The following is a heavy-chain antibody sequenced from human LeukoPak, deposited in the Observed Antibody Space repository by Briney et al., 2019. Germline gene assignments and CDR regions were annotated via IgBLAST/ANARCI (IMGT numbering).Heavy chain of an antibody. Sequence: ASVKVSCKASGYTFTSYYMHWVRQAPGQGLEWMGIINPSGGSTSYAQKFQGRVTMTRDTSTSTVYMELSSLRAEDTAVYYCAKWGDYDILTGYYVPDYWGQGTLVTVSS. V-gene: IGHV1-46*01. CDR1: GYTFTSYY. CDR3: AKWGDYDILTGYYVPDY. D-gene: IGHD3-9*01. CDR2: INPSGGST. J-gene: IGHJ4*02.